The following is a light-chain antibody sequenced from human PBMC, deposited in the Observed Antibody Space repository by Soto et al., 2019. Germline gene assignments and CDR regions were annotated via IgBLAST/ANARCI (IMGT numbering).Light chain of an antibody. CDR2: ANS. Sequence: QPVLTQPPSVSGAPGQRVTISCTGSSSNIGAGYDVHWYQQLPGRVPKLLIYANSNRPSGVPDRFSGSRSGTSASLAITGLQAEDEADYYCQSYDSSLSVLFGGGTKLTVL. V-gene: IGLV1-40*01. CDR3: QSYDSSLSVL. J-gene: IGLJ2*01. CDR1: SSNIGAGYD.